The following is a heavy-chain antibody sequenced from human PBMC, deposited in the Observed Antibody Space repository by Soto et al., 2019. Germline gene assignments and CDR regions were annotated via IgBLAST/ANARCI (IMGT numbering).Heavy chain of an antibody. CDR2: IKSKTDGGTT. V-gene: IGHV3-15*01. J-gene: IGHJ4*02. D-gene: IGHD6-19*01. Sequence: PVGSLRLSCAASGFTFSNAWMSWVRQAPGKGLEWVGRIKSKTDGGTTDYAAPVKGRFTISRDDSKNTLYLQMSSLKTEDTAVYYCTTSLYSSGWLFDYWGQGTLVTVSS. CDR1: GFTFSNAW. CDR3: TTSLYSSGWLFDY.